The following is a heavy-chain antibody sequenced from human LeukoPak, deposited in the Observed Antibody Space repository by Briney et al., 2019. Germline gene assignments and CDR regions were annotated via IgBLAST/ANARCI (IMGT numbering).Heavy chain of an antibody. CDR3: AKDITGDQGFDY. J-gene: IGHJ4*02. V-gene: IGHV3-33*06. D-gene: IGHD7-27*01. Sequence: PGGSLRLSCAASGFTFSSYGMHWVRQAPGKGLEWVAVIWYDGSNKYYADSVKGRFTISRDNSKNTLYLQMNSLGAEDTAVYYCAKDITGDQGFDYWGQGTLVTVSS. CDR2: IWYDGSNK. CDR1: GFTFSSYG.